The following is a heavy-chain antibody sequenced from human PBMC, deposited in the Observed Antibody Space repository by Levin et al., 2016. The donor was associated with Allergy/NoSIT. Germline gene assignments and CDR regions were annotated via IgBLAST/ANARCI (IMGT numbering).Heavy chain of an antibody. CDR2: ISSSSSYI. J-gene: IGHJ4*02. V-gene: IGHV3-21*01. Sequence: VRQAPGKGLEWVSSISSSSSYIYYADSVKGRFTISRDNAKNSLYLQMNSLRAEDTAVYYCARLPSAGWYDYWGQGTLVTVSS. D-gene: IGHD6-19*01. CDR3: ARLPSAGWYDY.